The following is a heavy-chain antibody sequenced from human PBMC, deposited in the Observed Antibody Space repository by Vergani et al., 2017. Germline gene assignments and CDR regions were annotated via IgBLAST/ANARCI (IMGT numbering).Heavy chain of an antibody. CDR1: GFTFSSYG. J-gene: IGHJ3*02. D-gene: IGHD2-21*02. Sequence: QVQLVESGGGVVQPGRSLRLSCAASGFTFSSYGMHWVRQAPGKGLEWVAVIWYDGSNKYYADSVKGRFTISRDNSKNTLYLQMNSLRAEDTAVYYCARDYCGGDCYPTVGEDAFDIWGQGTMVTVSS. V-gene: IGHV3-33*01. CDR2: IWYDGSNK. CDR3: ARDYCGGDCYPTVGEDAFDI.